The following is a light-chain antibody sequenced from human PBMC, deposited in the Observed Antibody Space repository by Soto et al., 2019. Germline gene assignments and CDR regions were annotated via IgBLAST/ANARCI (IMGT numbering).Light chain of an antibody. J-gene: IGLJ2*01. Sequence: SYELTQPLSVSVALGQTARITCGGNNIGSKNVHWYQQKPGQAPVLVIYRDSNRPSGIPERFSGSNSGNTATLTISRAQAGDEADYYCQLWDSSTVVFGGGTKLTVL. CDR3: QLWDSSTVV. V-gene: IGLV3-9*01. CDR2: RDS. CDR1: NIGSKN.